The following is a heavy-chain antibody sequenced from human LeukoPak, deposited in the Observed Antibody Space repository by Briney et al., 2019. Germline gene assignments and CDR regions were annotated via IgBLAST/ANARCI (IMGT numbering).Heavy chain of an antibody. Sequence: PSQTLSLTCTVSGGSISSGSYYWSWIRQPPGKGLEWIGRIYTSGSTNYNPSLKSRVTISVDTSKNQFSLKLSSVTAADTAVYYCARGSGILTGDKRDYYYYYMDVWGKGTTVTVSS. D-gene: IGHD3-9*01. J-gene: IGHJ6*03. CDR3: ARGSGILTGDKRDYYYYYMDV. CDR2: IYTSGST. CDR1: GGSISSGSYY. V-gene: IGHV4-61*02.